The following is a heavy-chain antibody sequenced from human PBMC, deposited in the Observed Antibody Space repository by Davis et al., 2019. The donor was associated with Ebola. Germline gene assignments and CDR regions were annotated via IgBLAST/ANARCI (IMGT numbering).Heavy chain of an antibody. D-gene: IGHD3-10*01. CDR1: GFTFNSYA. CDR2: ISGSGGST. V-gene: IGHV3-23*01. Sequence: GESLKISCAASGFTFNSYAMTWVRQAPGKGLEWVSAISGSGGSTYYADSVKGRFTISRDNSKNTLYLQMNSLRAEDTAVYYCAKDRGPNYYGSGSYRKRYYYYGMDVWGQGTTVTVSS. J-gene: IGHJ6*02. CDR3: AKDRGPNYYGSGSYRKRYYYYGMDV.